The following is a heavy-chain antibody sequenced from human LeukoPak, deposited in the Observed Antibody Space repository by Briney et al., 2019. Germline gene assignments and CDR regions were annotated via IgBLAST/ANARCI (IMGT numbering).Heavy chain of an antibody. CDR1: GFTFSSYA. CDR2: ISYDGSNE. J-gene: IGHJ4*02. D-gene: IGHD3-22*01. Sequence: PGRSLRLSCAASGFTFSSYAMHWVRQAPGKGLEWVAVISYDGSNEYYADSVKGRFTISRDNSKNTLYLQMNSLRAEDTAVYYCAKDRVNYYDSSGYYYYFDYWGQGTLVTVSS. V-gene: IGHV3-30*04. CDR3: AKDRVNYYDSSGYYYYFDY.